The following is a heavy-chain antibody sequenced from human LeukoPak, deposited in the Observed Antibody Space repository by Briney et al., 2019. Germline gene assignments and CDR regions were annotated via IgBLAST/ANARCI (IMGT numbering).Heavy chain of an antibody. CDR2: MSPNSGNT. Sequence: GASVNVSCTASGYTFNSYDMNWVRQAPGQGLEWMGWMSPNSGNTGYAQKFQGRVTMTRDSSTSTAFMELSSLTSEDTAMYFCARGVDAGVDYWGQGTLVTVSS. D-gene: IGHD7-27*01. CDR1: GYTFNSYD. J-gene: IGHJ4*02. V-gene: IGHV1-8*01. CDR3: ARGVDAGVDY.